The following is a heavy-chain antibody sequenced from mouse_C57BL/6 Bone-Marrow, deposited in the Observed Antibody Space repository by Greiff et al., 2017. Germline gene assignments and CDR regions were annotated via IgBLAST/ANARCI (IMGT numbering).Heavy chain of an antibody. V-gene: IGHV1-64*01. Sequence: VQLQQPGAELVKPGASVKLSCKASGYTFTSYWMHWVKQRPGQGLEWIGMIQPNSGSTNYNEKFKSKATLTVDKSSSTAYMQLSSLTSEDSAVYYCARDYCGSRPAWFAYWGQGTLVTVSA. J-gene: IGHJ3*01. D-gene: IGHD1-1*01. CDR2: IQPNSGST. CDR1: GYTFTSYW. CDR3: ARDYCGSRPAWFAY.